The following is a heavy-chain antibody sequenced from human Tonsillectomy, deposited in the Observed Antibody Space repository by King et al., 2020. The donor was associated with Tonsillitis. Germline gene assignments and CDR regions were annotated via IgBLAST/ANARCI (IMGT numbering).Heavy chain of an antibody. D-gene: IGHD1-26*01. J-gene: IGHJ3*02. V-gene: IGHV3-15*01. Sequence: VQLVESGGGLVKPGESLRLSCAASGFTFINAWMSWVRQAPGKGLEWVGRIKSKTDGETTDYAAPVKGRFTISRNDSKNTVYLQMNTLKTEDTAVYYCTTSGSPSLGAFDIWGQGTMVTVCS. CDR3: TTSGSPSLGAFDI. CDR1: GFTFINAW. CDR2: IKSKTDGETT.